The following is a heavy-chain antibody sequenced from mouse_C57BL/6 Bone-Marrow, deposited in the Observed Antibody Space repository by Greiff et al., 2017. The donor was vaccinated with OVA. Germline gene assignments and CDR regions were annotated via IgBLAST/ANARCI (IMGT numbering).Heavy chain of an antibody. CDR2: ISSGGSYT. D-gene: IGHD1-1*01. V-gene: IGHV5-6*01. J-gene: IGHJ4*01. CDR1: GFTFSSYG. Sequence: EVHLVESGGDLVKPGGSLKLSCAASGFTFSSYGMSWVRQTPDKRLEWVATISSGGSYTYYPDSVKGRFTISRDNAKNTLYLQMSSLKSEDTAMYYCARSGYYGSSYEVDYWGQGTSVTVSS. CDR3: ARSGYYGSSYEVDY.